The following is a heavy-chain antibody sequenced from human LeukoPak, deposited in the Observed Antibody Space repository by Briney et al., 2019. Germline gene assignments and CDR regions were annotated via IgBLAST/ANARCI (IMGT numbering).Heavy chain of an antibody. D-gene: IGHD3-10*01. V-gene: IGHV1-46*01. CDR3: ARAPDPGEWFDP. J-gene: IGHJ5*02. CDR1: GYTFTNYY. Sequence: ASVKVSCTASGYTFTNYYMHWVRQAPGQGLEWMGIINPSGGSTSYPQKFQGRVTMTRDTTTSTVYMELSSLRSEATAVYYCARAPDPGEWFDPWGQGALVTVSS. CDR2: INPSGGST.